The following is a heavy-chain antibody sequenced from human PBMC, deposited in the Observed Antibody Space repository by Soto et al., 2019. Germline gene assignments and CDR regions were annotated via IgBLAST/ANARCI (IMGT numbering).Heavy chain of an antibody. D-gene: IGHD3-10*01. CDR2: ISSNGGST. CDR1: GFTFSSYA. Sequence: EVQLVESGGGLVQPGGSLRLSCAASGFTFSSYAMHWVRQAPGKGLEYVSAISSNGGSTYYANSVKGRFTISRDNSKNTLYLQMGSLRAEDMAVYYCERDPAGVRGVLYYMDVWGKGTTVTVSS. V-gene: IGHV3-64*01. CDR3: ERDPAGVRGVLYYMDV. J-gene: IGHJ6*03.